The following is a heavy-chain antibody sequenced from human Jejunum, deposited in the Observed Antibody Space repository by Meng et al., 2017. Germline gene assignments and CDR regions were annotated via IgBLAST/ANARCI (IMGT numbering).Heavy chain of an antibody. Sequence: QVKLQQWGAGLLKPSGTLSLTCAVYGGSISDYYWTWIRQPPGKGLEWIGEINDSGSTNYTPPLKSRVTISVDTSKSQFYLRVSSVTAADTAVYYCARGNEYSNYGADFWGQGTLVTVSS. CDR3: ARGNEYSNYGADF. CDR1: GGSISDYY. D-gene: IGHD4-11*01. V-gene: IGHV4-34*01. CDR2: INDSGST. J-gene: IGHJ4*02.